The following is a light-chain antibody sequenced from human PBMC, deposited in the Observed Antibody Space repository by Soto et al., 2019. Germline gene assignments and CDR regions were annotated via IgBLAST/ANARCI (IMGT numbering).Light chain of an antibody. CDR2: EGT. CDR1: SSDVGSSNL. Sequence: QPVLTQSASVSGSPGQSITISCTGSSSDVGSSNLVSWYQHHPGKAPKLMIYEGTRRPSGVSNRFSGSKSGSTASLTISALQAEDEADYYCSSYAGSSTFVFGTGTKVTVL. V-gene: IGLV2-23*01. J-gene: IGLJ1*01. CDR3: SSYAGSSTFV.